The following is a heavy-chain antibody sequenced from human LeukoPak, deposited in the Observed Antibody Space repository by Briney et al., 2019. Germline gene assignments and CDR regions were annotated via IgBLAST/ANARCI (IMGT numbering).Heavy chain of an antibody. D-gene: IGHD3-3*01. Sequence: GGSLRLSCAASGFTFSSYWMSWVRQAPGKGLEWVANIKQDGSEKYYVDSVKGRFTISRDNAKNSLYLQMNSLRAEDTAVYYCARVGAESFWSGYSYYYYYYMDVWGKGTTVTVSS. CDR1: GFTFSSYW. J-gene: IGHJ6*03. V-gene: IGHV3-7*01. CDR2: IKQDGSEK. CDR3: ARVGAESFWSGYSYYYYYYMDV.